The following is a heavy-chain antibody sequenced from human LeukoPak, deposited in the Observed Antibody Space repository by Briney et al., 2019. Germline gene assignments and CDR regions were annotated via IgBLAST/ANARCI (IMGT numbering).Heavy chain of an antibody. Sequence: GGSLRLSCAASGFTFSSYGMSWVRQAPGKGLEWVSAISGSGGSTYYADSVKGRFTISRDNSKNTLYLQMNSLRAEDTAVYYCAKDPHYYDSSGVDYWGQGTLVTVSS. V-gene: IGHV3-23*01. CDR1: GFTFSSYG. CDR2: ISGSGGST. J-gene: IGHJ4*02. D-gene: IGHD3-22*01. CDR3: AKDPHYYDSSGVDY.